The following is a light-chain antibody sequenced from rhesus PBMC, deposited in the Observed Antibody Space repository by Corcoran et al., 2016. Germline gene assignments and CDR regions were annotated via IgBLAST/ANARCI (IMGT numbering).Light chain of an antibody. CDR3: QQYSSSPRT. CDR1: QSISSW. V-gene: IGKV1-22*01. J-gene: IGKJ1*01. CDR2: KAS. Sequence: DIQMTQSPSSLSASVGDTVTISCRASQSISSWLAWYQQKPGKAPTLLIYKASTLQSGVPSRFSGSVYWTDFTRTISGLQSEDFATYYCQQYSSSPRTFGQGTKVEIK.